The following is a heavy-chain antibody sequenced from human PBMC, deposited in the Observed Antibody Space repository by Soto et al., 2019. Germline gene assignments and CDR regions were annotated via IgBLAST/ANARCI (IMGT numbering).Heavy chain of an antibody. CDR2: IYYSGST. D-gene: IGHD2-15*01. J-gene: IGHJ3*02. CDR1: GGSISSGGYS. V-gene: IGHV4-31*03. Sequence: QVQLQESGPGLVKPSQTLSLTCTVSGGSISSGGYSWSWIRQHPGKGLEWIGYIYYSGSTYYNPSLRSRVTISVDTSKNQFSLKLSSVTAADTAVYYCARGVGYCSGGSCYSGLLVVFDIWCHGTMVTVSS. CDR3: ARGVGYCSGGSCYSGLLVVFDI.